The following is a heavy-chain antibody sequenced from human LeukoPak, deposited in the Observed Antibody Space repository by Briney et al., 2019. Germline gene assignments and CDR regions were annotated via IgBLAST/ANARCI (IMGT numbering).Heavy chain of an antibody. D-gene: IGHD5-24*01. CDR2: IYYSGSA. J-gene: IGHJ4*02. CDR3: ARWLQFPYYFDY. CDR1: GGSISSYY. Sequence: PSETLSLTCTVSGGSISSYYWSWIRQPPGKGLEWIGYIYYSGSANYNPSLKSRVTISVDTSKNQFSLELSSVTAADTAVYYCARWLQFPYYFDYWGQGTLVTVSS. V-gene: IGHV4-59*01.